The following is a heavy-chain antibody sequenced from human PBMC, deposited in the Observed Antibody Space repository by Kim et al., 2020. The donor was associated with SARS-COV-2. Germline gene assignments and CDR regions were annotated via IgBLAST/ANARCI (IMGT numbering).Heavy chain of an antibody. J-gene: IGHJ4*02. D-gene: IGHD5-12*01. CDR1: GGSISSYY. CDR3: ARGRWLQFNFDY. Sequence: SETLSLTCTVSGGSISSYYWSWIRQPPGKGLEWIGYIYYSGSTNYNPSLKSRVTISVDTSKNQFSLKLSSVTAADTAVYYCARGRWLQFNFDYWGQGTL. CDR2: IYYSGST. V-gene: IGHV4-59*01.